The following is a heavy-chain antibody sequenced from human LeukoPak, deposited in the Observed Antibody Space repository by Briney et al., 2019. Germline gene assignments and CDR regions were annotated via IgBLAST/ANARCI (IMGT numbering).Heavy chain of an antibody. CDR2: INSDGSST. CDR1: GFTFSSYW. J-gene: IGHJ4*02. CDR3: ARGQDTAMDY. Sequence: GGSLRLSCAASGFTFSSYWMHWVRQAPGKGLVWVSHINSDGSSTSYADSVKGRFTISRDNAKNTLYLQMNSLRAEDTAVYSCARGQDTAMDYWGQAILVTVSS. D-gene: IGHD5-18*01. V-gene: IGHV3-74*01.